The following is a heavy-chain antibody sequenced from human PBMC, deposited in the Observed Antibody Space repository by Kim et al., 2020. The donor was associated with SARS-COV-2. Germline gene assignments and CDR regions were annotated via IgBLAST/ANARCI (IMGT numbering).Heavy chain of an antibody. CDR3: ASSRPRLQQIDY. D-gene: IGHD6-25*01. Sequence: SETLSLTCAVYGGSFSGYYWSWIRQPPGKGLEWIGEINHSGSTNYNPSLKSRVTISVDTSKNQFSLKLSSVTAADTAVYYCASSRPRLQQIDYWGQGTLVTVSS. CDR2: INHSGST. J-gene: IGHJ4*02. CDR1: GGSFSGYY. V-gene: IGHV4-34*01.